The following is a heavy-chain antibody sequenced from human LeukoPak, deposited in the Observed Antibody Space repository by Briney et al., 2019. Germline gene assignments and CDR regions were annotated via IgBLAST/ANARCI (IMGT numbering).Heavy chain of an antibody. V-gene: IGHV1-58*02. CDR2: IVVGSGNT. CDR1: GFTFTSSA. CDR3: AADIPLGDRSGGDY. D-gene: IGHD6-19*01. J-gene: IGHJ4*02. Sequence: ASVKVSCKASGFTFTSSAMQWVRQARGQRLEWIGWIVVGSGNTNYAQKFQERVTITRDMSTSTAYMELSSLRSEDTAVYYCAADIPLGDRSGGDYWGQGTLVTVSS.